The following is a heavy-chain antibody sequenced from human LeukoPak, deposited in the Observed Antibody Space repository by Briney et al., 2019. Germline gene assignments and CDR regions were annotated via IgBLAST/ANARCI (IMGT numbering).Heavy chain of an antibody. D-gene: IGHD5-18*01. CDR1: GGSISSSNW. CDR3: ARAGGYSYGPPGAQFDY. J-gene: IGHJ4*02. V-gene: IGHV4-4*02. CDR2: IYHSGST. Sequence: SGTLSLTCAVSGGSISSSNWWSWVRQPPGKGLEWIGEIYHSGSTNYNPSLKSRVTISVDKSKNQFSLKLSSVTAADTAVYYCARAGGYSYGPPGAQFDYWGQGTLVTVSS.